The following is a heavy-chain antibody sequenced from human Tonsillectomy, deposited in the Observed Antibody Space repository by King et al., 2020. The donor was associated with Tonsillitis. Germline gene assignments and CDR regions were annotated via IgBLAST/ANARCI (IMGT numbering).Heavy chain of an antibody. CDR2: IHADSGVT. V-gene: IGHV1-2*02. CDR1: GNIFTTYY. CDR3: ARDGGSDVYCYNAFDF. Sequence: VQLVESGAEVKKPGASVELSCKAAGNIFTTYYVHWVRQAPGQGLESMGWIHADSGVTTYLQKFQGRVTMTSDTSISTVYMELSSLTSDDTAMYFCARDGGSDVYCYNAFDFWGQGTMVTVSP. J-gene: IGHJ3*01. D-gene: IGHD3-16*01.